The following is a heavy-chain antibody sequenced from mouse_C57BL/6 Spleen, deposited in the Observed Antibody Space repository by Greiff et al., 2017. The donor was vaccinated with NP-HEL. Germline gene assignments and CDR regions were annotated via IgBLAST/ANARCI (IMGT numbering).Heavy chain of an antibody. CDR2: IYARDVRT. Sequence: VQLQQSDAELVKPGASVKISCKVSGYTFTDHTIHWMKQRPEQGLEWIGTIYARDVRTKYNEKFKGKATLTADKSSSTADKQLNSLSYEDAAVYFTARRGGFDYWGQGTTLTVSS. CDR3: ARRGGFDY. V-gene: IGHV1-78*01. J-gene: IGHJ2*01. D-gene: IGHD1-1*02. CDR1: GYTFTDHT.